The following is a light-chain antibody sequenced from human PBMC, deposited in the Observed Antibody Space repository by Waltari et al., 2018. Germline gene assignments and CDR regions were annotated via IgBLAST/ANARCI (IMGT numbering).Light chain of an antibody. CDR2: GAS. J-gene: IGKJ5*01. CDR1: QRLSDN. CDR3: QQYNTWPPIT. V-gene: IGKV3-15*01. Sequence: EIVMTQSPATLSVSPGERATLPCRASQRLSDNLAWYQQKPGQAPRLLIYGASTRATGIPARFSGSGSGTDFTLTISSPQSEDFAIYYCQQYNTWPPITFGQGTRVEIK.